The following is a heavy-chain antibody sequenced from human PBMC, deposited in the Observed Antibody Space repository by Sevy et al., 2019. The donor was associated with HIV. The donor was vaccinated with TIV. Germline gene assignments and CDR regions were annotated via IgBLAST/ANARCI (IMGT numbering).Heavy chain of an antibody. Sequence: GGSLRLSCAASRFTFSDYYMSWIRQAPGKGLEWVSYISSGGTTMYYADSLKGRITISRDNSENKLFLQMNSLRPEDTAVYYCTKHTAAAGVGGFDYWGRGTMVTVSS. D-gene: IGHD6-13*01. CDR2: ISSGGTTM. V-gene: IGHV3-11*04. J-gene: IGHJ4*02. CDR1: RFTFSDYY. CDR3: TKHTAAAGVGGFDY.